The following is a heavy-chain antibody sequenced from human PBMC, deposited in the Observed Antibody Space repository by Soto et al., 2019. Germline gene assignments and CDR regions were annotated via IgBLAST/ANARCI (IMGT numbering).Heavy chain of an antibody. V-gene: IGHV4-34*01. CDR2: INHRGST. J-gene: IGHJ5*02. D-gene: IGHD3-10*01. Sequence: VQQQQWGAGRLLPPSAPSSTTAAYDGASISCYWWWCSRQPPGGRMGWSGEINHRGSTNYNPSLKSRVTISVDTSKNQFSLKLSSVTAADTAVYYCARVYYYGSGSYGFDPWGQGTLVTVSS. CDR3: ARVYYYGSGSYGFDP. CDR1: DGASISCYW.